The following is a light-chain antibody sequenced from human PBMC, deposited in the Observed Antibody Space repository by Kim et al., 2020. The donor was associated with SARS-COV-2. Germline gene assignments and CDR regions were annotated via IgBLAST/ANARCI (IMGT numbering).Light chain of an antibody. CDR1: SSDVGGYNY. Sequence: QSALTQPASVSGSPGQSITISCTGTSSDVGGYNYVSWYQQHPGKAPKLMIYDVSKRPSGVSNRFSGSKSGYTASLTISGLQAEDEAGYYCTSYTSSSTLVFGGGTQLTVL. CDR2: DVS. J-gene: IGLJ2*01. CDR3: TSYTSSSTLV. V-gene: IGLV2-14*01.